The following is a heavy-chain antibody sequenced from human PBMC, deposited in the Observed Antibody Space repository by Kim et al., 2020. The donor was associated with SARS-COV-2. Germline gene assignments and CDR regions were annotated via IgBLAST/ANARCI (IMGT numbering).Heavy chain of an antibody. CDR3: ARGGYCNGGSCFYNWFDP. CDR1: GDSINSGDYF. D-gene: IGHD2-15*01. V-gene: IGHV4-30-4*01. CDR2: IHYSGDT. J-gene: IGHJ5*02. Sequence: SETLSLTCTVSGDSINSGDYFWSWIRQPPGKGLEWIGYIHYSGDTHYNPSLKSRVTISVETSKNHFSLKMSSVTAADTALYYCARGGYCNGGSCFYNWFDPWGQGTLVTVSS.